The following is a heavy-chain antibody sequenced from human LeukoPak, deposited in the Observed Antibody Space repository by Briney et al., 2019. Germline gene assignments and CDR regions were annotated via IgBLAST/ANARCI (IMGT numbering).Heavy chain of an antibody. J-gene: IGHJ4*02. CDR2: ISSSGSTI. CDR1: GFTFSSYS. V-gene: IGHV3-48*01. Sequence: PGGSLRLSCTASGFTFSSYSMNWVRQAPGKGLEWVSYISSSGSTIYYADSVKGRFTISRDNSKNTLYLQMNSLRAEDTAVYYCAKDTRAYCGGDLDYWGQGTLVTVSS. CDR3: AKDTRAYCGGDLDY. D-gene: IGHD2-21*02.